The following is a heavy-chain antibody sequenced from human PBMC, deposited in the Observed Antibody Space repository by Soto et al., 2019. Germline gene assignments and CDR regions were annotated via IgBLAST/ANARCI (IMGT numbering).Heavy chain of an antibody. J-gene: IGHJ6*02. D-gene: IGHD3-10*01. Sequence: PGGSLRLSCATSGFIFSSYAMHWVRQAPGKGLEWVAVISHDGSNKYYADSVKGRFTISRDNSKNTLYLQINSLRAEDTAVYYCARVGTMLRECRRSPGPYYSYAMDVWGQGTTVTVSS. V-gene: IGHV3-30-3*01. CDR3: ARVGTMLRECRRSPGPYYSYAMDV. CDR2: ISHDGSNK. CDR1: GFIFSSYA.